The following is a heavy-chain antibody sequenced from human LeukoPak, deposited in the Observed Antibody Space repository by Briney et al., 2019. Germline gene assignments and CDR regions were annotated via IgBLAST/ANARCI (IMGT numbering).Heavy chain of an antibody. CDR1: GFTFSSYA. J-gene: IGHJ6*03. V-gene: IGHV3-23*01. Sequence: PGGSLRLSCAASGFTFSSYAMSWVRQAPGKGLEWVSVISGSGDTTNYADSVKGRFTISRDNSKNTLYLQMNSLRAEDTAVYYCAKGGPGGYFDWLLVDYYYYYMDVWGKGTTVTVSS. D-gene: IGHD3-9*01. CDR2: ISGSGDTT. CDR3: AKGGPGGYFDWLLVDYYYYYMDV.